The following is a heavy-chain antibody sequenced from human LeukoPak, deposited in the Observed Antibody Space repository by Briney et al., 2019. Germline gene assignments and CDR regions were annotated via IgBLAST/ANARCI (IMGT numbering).Heavy chain of an antibody. Sequence: ASVKVSCKASGYTFTNNFMHWVRQAPGQGLEWMGGIIPIFGTANYAQKFQGRVTITADESTSTAYMELSSLRSEDTAVYYCARDQVTMVRGAPTAFDYWGQGTLVTVSS. CDR2: IIPIFGTA. D-gene: IGHD3-10*01. CDR1: GYTFTNNF. CDR3: ARDQVTMVRGAPTAFDY. V-gene: IGHV1-69*13. J-gene: IGHJ4*02.